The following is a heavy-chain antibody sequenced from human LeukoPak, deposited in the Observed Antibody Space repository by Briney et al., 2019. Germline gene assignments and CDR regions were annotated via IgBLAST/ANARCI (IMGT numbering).Heavy chain of an antibody. V-gene: IGHV4-38-2*02. D-gene: IGHD3-10*01. CDR2: ISHTGGT. CDR3: ARDWSSGVWDTFDI. CDR1: GHSVSSGYY. Sequence: SETLSLTCTVSGHSVSSGYYWAWFRQSPGKGLEWLGSISHTGGTYYSPSLRSPLTISLDTSMYKCSLSLRSVPVADTAINYCARDWSSGVWDTFDIWGQGTLVTVSS. J-gene: IGHJ3*02.